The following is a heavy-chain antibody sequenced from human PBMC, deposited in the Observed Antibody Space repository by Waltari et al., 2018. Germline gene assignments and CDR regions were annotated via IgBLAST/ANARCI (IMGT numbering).Heavy chain of an antibody. CDR1: GGSMSPYF. CDR3: ARDGAHDYWSGYFWFDP. V-gene: IGHV4-4*07. Sequence: VHLQESGPGLVKPSAHSSLTCSVSGGSMSPYFWSWIRQPAGKGLEWLGRVSTTGKTNYNPSLKSRVTMSIDTSENQLSLELTSVTAADTAVYYCARDGAHDYWSGYFWFDPWGQGTLVTVSS. J-gene: IGHJ5*02. CDR2: VSTTGKT. D-gene: IGHD3-3*01.